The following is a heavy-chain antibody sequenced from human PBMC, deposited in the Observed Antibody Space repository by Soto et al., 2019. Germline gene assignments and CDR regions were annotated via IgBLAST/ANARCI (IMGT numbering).Heavy chain of an antibody. D-gene: IGHD1-26*01. CDR1: GYTFTVYY. CDR3: ARDLAKGGGSAGFDY. CDR2: INPKSGGT. J-gene: IGHJ4*02. V-gene: IGHV1-2*02. Sequence: QVQLVQSGAEVKKPGASVNVSCKASGYTFTVYYMHWVRQAHGQGLEWMGWINPKSGGTMYPQKFQGRVTMTWETSISTAYMALTRLRSDDTAVYYCARDLAKGGGSAGFDYWGQGTLVTVSS.